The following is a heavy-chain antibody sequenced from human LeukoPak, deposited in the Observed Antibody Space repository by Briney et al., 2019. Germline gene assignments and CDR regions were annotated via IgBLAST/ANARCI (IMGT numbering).Heavy chain of an antibody. Sequence: GGSLRLSCAASGFTFSSYSMNWVRQAPGKGLEWVSYISSSSSTIYYADSVKGRFTISRDNAKNSLYLQMNSLKTEDTAVYYCTTARWQLVPCRGQGTLVTVSS. J-gene: IGHJ4*02. CDR1: GFTFSSYS. CDR3: TTARWQLVPC. CDR2: ISSSSSTI. V-gene: IGHV3-48*04. D-gene: IGHD6-6*01.